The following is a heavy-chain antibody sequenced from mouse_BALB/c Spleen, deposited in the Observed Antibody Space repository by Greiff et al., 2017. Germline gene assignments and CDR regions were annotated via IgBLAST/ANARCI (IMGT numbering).Heavy chain of an antibody. J-gene: IGHJ2*01. CDR1: GFPFTDYY. Sequence: EVQGVESGGGLVQPGGSLRLSCATSGFPFTDYYMSWVRQPPGKALEWLGFIRNKANGYTTEYSASVKGRFTISRDNSQSILYLQMNTLRAEDSATYYCARDIEDYFDYWGQGTTLTVPS. V-gene: IGHV7-3*02. CDR3: ARDIEDYFDY. CDR2: IRNKANGYTT.